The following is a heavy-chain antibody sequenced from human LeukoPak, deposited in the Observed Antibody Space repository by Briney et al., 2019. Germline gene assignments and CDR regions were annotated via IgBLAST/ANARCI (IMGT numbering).Heavy chain of an antibody. Sequence: SETLSLTCTVSSGSISSGGFYWSWIRQPPGKGLEWIGCVSNSGTTNYNPSLKSRVTISVDTSKNQFSVKLSSVTAADTAVYYCARREAFDVWGQGTMVTVSS. J-gene: IGHJ3*01. CDR3: ARREAFDV. CDR2: VSNSGTT. CDR1: SGSISSGGFY. V-gene: IGHV4-61*08. D-gene: IGHD1-26*01.